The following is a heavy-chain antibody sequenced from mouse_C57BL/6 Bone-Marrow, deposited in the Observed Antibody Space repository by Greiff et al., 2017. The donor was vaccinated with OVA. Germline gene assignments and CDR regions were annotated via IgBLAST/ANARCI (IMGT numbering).Heavy chain of an antibody. J-gene: IGHJ1*03. CDR3: ARWGGSSLYWYFDV. D-gene: IGHD1-1*01. V-gene: IGHV1-69*01. Sequence: QVQLQQPGAELVMPGASVKLSCKASGYPFTSYWMHWVKQRPGHGLEWIGEIDPSDSYTNYNQKFKGKSTLTVDKSSSTAYMQLSSLTSEDSAVYYCARWGGSSLYWYFDVWGTGTTVTVSS. CDR1: GYPFTSYW. CDR2: IDPSDSYT.